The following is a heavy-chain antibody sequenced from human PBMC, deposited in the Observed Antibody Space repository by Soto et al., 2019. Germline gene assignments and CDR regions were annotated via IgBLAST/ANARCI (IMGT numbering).Heavy chain of an antibody. CDR1: GYSFTSYW. Sequence: PGESLKISCKGSGYSFTSYWIGWVRQMPGKGLEWMGIIYPGDSDTRYSPSFQGQVTISADKSISTAYLQWSSLKASDTAMYYCARVKPPGSYYPDWFDPWGQGTLVTVSS. CDR2: IYPGDSDT. V-gene: IGHV5-51*01. CDR3: ARVKPPGSYYPDWFDP. D-gene: IGHD1-26*01. J-gene: IGHJ5*02.